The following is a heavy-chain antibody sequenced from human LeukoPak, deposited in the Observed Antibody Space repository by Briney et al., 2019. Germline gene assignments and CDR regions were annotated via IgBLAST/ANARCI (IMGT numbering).Heavy chain of an antibody. CDR2: ISAYNGNT. Sequence: APVKVSCKASGGTFSSYAISWVRQAPGQGLEWMGWISAYNGNTNYAQKLQGRVTMTTDTSTSTAYMELRSLRSDDTAVYYCARVSVCSSTSCYAEFDYWGQGTLVTVSS. CDR1: GGTFSSYA. D-gene: IGHD2-2*01. CDR3: ARVSVCSSTSCYAEFDY. J-gene: IGHJ4*02. V-gene: IGHV1-18*01.